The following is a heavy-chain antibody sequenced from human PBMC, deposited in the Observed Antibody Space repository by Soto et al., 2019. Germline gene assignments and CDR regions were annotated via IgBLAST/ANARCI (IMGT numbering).Heavy chain of an antibody. Sequence: ASVKVSCKASGGSFTSYILTWVRQAPGQGLEWMGRIIPVLGVEYYAQKFQDRVTITADKSTNTAYMELSSLRSEDTAVYYCTRAPLGIIVAPDFWGQGTLVTVSS. CDR2: IIPVLGVE. J-gene: IGHJ4*02. D-gene: IGHD3-22*01. V-gene: IGHV1-69*02. CDR3: TRAPLGIIVAPDF. CDR1: GGSFTSYI.